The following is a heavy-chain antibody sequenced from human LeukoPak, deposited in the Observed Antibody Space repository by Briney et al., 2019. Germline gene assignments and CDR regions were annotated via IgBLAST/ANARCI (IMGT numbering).Heavy chain of an antibody. CDR1: GGSISSYY. CDR3: AGTNLWFGELLSDY. J-gene: IGHJ4*02. D-gene: IGHD3-10*01. CDR2: IYTSGST. Sequence: PSETLSLTCTVSGGSISSYYWSWIRQPAGKGLEWIGRIYTSGSTNYNPSLKSRVTMSVDTSKNQFSLKLSSVTAADTAVYYCAGTNLWFGELLSDYWGQGTLVTVSS. V-gene: IGHV4-4*07.